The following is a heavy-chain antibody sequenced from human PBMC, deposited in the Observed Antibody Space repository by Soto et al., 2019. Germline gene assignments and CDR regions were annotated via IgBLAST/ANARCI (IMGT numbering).Heavy chain of an antibody. CDR3: ARGEGGPRWGSIDY. CDR2: INPNSGGT. V-gene: IGHV1-2*04. D-gene: IGHD2-21*01. J-gene: IGHJ4*02. CDR1: GYTFTGYY. Sequence: QVQLVQSGAEVKKPGASVKVSCKASGYTFTGYYMHWVRQAPGQGLEWMGWINPNSGGTNYAQKFQGWDTMXXXTXXSTAYMELSRLRSDDTAVYYCARGEGGPRWGSIDYWGQGTLVTVSS.